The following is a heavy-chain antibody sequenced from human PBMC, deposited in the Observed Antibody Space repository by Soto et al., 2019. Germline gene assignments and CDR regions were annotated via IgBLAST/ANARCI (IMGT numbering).Heavy chain of an antibody. J-gene: IGHJ5*02. CDR1: GHKVTELS. CDR2: FDPKDGLP. CDR3: ATVVGLGRYYSDA. D-gene: IGHD2-15*01. V-gene: IGHV1-24*01. Sequence: ASVKVSCKVSGHKVTELSIYWMRQSPGTGLECMGGFDPKDGLPVYAQNFEGRVTMTEDASTDTAYLEVENLRSEDTAVYFCATVVGLGRYYSDAWGQGSLVTVSS.